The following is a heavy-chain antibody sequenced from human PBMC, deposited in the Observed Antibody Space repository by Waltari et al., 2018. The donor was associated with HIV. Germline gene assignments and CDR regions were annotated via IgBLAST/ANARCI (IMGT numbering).Heavy chain of an antibody. CDR3: ARENYYDSSGYYFRPGRTSDAFDI. V-gene: IGHV3-74*01. D-gene: IGHD3-22*01. CDR1: GFTFSTYW. Sequence: EVQLVESGGGLVQPGGSLRVSCAASGFTFSTYWMHWVRQAPGKGLAWVARIPPPPNKTIYADSVKGRFTISRDNAKNTLDLQMNSLRVEDTAVYYCARENYYDSSGYYFRPGRTSDAFDIWGQGTMVTVSS. J-gene: IGHJ3*02. CDR2: IPPPPNKT.